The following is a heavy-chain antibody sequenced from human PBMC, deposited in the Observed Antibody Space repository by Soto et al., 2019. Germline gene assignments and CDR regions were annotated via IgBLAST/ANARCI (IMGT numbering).Heavy chain of an antibody. J-gene: IGHJ6*02. D-gene: IGHD1-26*01. V-gene: IGHV1-2*02. CDR2: INPNSGDT. Sequence: AAVKVSCKASGYTFTGYYMNWVRQAPGQGLEWMGWINPNSGDTYLAQRFQGRVTMNRDTSIGTAYMELRGLTSDDTAEYYCAKGGAIVAAGTRVYLYNAMDVWGQGTTVTVSS. CDR3: AKGGAIVAAGTRVYLYNAMDV. CDR1: GYTFTGYY.